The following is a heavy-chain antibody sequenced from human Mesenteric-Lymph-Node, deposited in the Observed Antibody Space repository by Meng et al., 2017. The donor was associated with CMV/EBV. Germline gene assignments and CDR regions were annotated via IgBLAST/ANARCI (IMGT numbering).Heavy chain of an antibody. CDR3: ARVGRGSYAYWSYYFDY. J-gene: IGHJ4*02. V-gene: IGHV4-59*12. D-gene: IGHD1-26*01. Sequence: SETLSLTCTVSGGSISSYYWSWIRQPPGKGLEWIGYIYYSGSTNYNPSLKSRVTISVDTSKNQFSLKLSSVTAADTAVYYCARVGRGSYAYWSYYFDYWGQGTLVTVSS. CDR1: GGSISSYY. CDR2: IYYSGST.